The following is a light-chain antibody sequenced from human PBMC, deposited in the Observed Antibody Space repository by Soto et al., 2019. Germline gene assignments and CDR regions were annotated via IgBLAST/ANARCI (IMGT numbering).Light chain of an antibody. CDR3: RQSYSAPPT. Sequence: DIQMTQSPSSLSASVGDRVTIACRASQGISSFLNWYQQRPGKAPKLLISSASRLQSGVTSRFSGSGTGTDFTLTISSLQPEDFATYYCRQSYSAPPTFGQGTKVE. J-gene: IGKJ1*01. V-gene: IGKV1-39*01. CDR1: QGISSF. CDR2: SAS.